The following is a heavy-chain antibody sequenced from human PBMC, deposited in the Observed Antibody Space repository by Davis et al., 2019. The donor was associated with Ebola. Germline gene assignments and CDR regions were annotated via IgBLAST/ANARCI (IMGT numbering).Heavy chain of an antibody. V-gene: IGHV3-23*01. CDR3: AKASPYTMIVVVIPYWYFDL. D-gene: IGHD3-22*01. CDR2: LTGSGATT. Sequence: PGGSLRLSCAGSGFTFSSYGMTWVRQAPGKALEWVASLTGSGATTFYTDSVRGRFTISRDNSKNTLYLVMNSLRAEDTAVYYCAKASPYTMIVVVIPYWYFDLWGRGTLVTVSS. J-gene: IGHJ2*01. CDR1: GFTFSSYG.